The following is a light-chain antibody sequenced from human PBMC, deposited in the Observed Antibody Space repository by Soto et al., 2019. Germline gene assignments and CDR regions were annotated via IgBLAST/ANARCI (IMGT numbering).Light chain of an antibody. J-gene: IGKJ1*01. V-gene: IGKV3-20*01. CDR3: QQYCSSPRT. CDR2: GAS. Sequence: EIVLTQSPGTLSLSPGERATLSCRASQSLSRSYIVWYQQKSGQAPRLLMYGASSRATGIPDRFSGSGSGTDFQLTISRLEPEDFEVYYCQQYCSSPRTFGQGTKVEIK. CDR1: QSLSRSY.